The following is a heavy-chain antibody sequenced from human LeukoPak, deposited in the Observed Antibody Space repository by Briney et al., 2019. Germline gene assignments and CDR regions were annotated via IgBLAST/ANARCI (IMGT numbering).Heavy chain of an antibody. CDR3: ARPESGTYVARAFDI. V-gene: IGHV4-39*01. J-gene: IGHJ3*02. D-gene: IGHD1-26*01. CDR1: GGSISSSNYY. CDR2: IYYSGST. Sequence: SETLSLTCTVSGGSISSSNYYWGWFRQPPGKGLEWIGSIYYSGSTYYNPSLKSRVTISVDTSKNQFSLKLSSVTDADTAVYYCARPESGTYVARAFDIWGQGTMVNVSS.